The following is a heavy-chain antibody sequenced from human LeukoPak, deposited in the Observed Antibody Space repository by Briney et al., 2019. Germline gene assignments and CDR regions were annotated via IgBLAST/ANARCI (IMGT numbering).Heavy chain of an antibody. CDR2: IWS. D-gene: IGHD2-8*01. V-gene: IGHV3-33*08. J-gene: IGHJ4*02. CDR3: ARSARRDMVLMVLKY. Sequence: HPGGSLRLSCVASGFTFSDYSMNWVRQAPGKGLEWVAVIWSVKGRLTISRDNSKNTLYLQMNSLRAEDTAVYYCARSARRDMVLMVLKYWGQGTLVTVSS. CDR1: GFTFSDYS.